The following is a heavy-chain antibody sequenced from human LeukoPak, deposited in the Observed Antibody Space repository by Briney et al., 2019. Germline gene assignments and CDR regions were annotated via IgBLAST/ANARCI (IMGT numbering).Heavy chain of an antibody. V-gene: IGHV1-2*02. J-gene: IGHJ4*02. CDR3: ARGPIGYSSGWYFDY. CDR2: INPNSGGT. D-gene: IGHD6-19*01. CDR1: GYTFTGYY. Sequence: ASVKVSCKASGYTFTGYYMHWVRQAPGQGLEWMGWINPNSGGTNYAQKFQGRVTMTRDTSISTAYMELSRLRSDDTAVYYCARGPIGYSSGWYFDYWGQGTLVTVSS.